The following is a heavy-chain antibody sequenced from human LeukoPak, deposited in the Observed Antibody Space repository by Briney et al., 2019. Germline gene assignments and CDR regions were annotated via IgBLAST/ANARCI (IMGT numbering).Heavy chain of an antibody. J-gene: IGHJ4*02. CDR1: GFTFSNAW. CDR3: VAGTGRSDFDY. D-gene: IGHD3/OR15-3a*01. Sequence: GGSLRPSCAASGFTFSNAWMTWVRQAPGKGLEWVGRIKSKISGETTDYAAPVRGRFTISRDDSKNTLSLQMNSLKNEDTALYYCVAGTGRSDFDYWGQGTLVTVSS. CDR2: IKSKISGETT. V-gene: IGHV3-15*01.